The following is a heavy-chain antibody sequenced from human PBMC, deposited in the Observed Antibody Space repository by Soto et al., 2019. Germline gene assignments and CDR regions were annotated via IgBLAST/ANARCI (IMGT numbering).Heavy chain of an antibody. V-gene: IGHV3-30-3*01. D-gene: IGHD2-8*01. CDR1: GFTFSSYA. CDR2: ISYDGSNK. Sequence: QVQLVESGGGVVQPGRSLRLSCAASGFTFSSYAMHWVRQAPGKGLEWVAVISYDGSNKYYADSVKGRFTISRDNSKNPLYLQMNSRRAEDTAVYYCARDNEGGLDPWGQGTLVTVSS. J-gene: IGHJ5*02. CDR3: ARDNEGGLDP.